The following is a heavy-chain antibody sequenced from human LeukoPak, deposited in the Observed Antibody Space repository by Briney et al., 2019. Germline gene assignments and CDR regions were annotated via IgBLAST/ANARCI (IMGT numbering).Heavy chain of an antibody. CDR2: IHPGDSDP. D-gene: IGHD3-10*01. CDR1: GYIFTSYW. CDR3: ARQPGAGWFDP. J-gene: IGHJ5*02. Sequence: GESLKISCRASGYIFTSYWLGWVRQTPDKGLEWVGIIHPGDSDPRYSPSFQGQVTISADKSISTVYLQWGSLKASDTAMYYCARQPGAGWFDPWGQGTLVTVSS. V-gene: IGHV5-51*01.